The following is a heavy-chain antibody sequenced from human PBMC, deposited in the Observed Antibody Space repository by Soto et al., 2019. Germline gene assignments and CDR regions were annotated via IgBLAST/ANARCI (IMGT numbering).Heavy chain of an antibody. J-gene: IGHJ4*02. CDR1: VCMFLTYG. V-gene: IGHV1-18*01. D-gene: IGHD3-10*01. Sequence: SVTVSCKASVCMFLTYGINWVRQAPGQGLEGMGWISAYNGNTKYAQNLQGRVTMTTDAFTSTAYMEMRSLRPDDTAVYYCARDLDGSGSYYSDYWGQGTLVTVS. CDR3: ARDLDGSGSYYSDY. CDR2: ISAYNGNT.